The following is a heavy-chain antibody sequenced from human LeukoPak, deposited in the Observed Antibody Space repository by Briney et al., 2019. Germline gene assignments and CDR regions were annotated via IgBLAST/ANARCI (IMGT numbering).Heavy chain of an antibody. CDR3: ARREYYSGID. V-gene: IGHV4-39*01. CDR1: GGSISSSNCF. D-gene: IGHD3-10*01. CDR2: IYYSGST. J-gene: IGHJ4*02. Sequence: SETLSLTCTVSGGSISSSNCFWGWIRQPPGKGLEWIGNIYYSGSTHYNPSLKSRVTISVDTSKNQFSLRLSSVTAADTAVYYCARREYYSGIDRGQGTLVIVSS.